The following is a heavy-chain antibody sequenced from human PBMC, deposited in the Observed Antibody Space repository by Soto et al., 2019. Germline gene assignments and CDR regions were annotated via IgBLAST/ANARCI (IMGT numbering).Heavy chain of an antibody. CDR2: ISSSSRTI. CDR3: VRGGAFKIDY. Sequence: EVQLVESGGRLVQPGGSLRLSCAASGLPLSSYSMTWARQAPGKGREWVSYISSSSRTIYYADSVKGRFTISRDNAKNSLYLQMNSLRDEDTAVYYCVRGGAFKIDYWGQGTLVTVSS. CDR1: GLPLSSYS. J-gene: IGHJ4*02. V-gene: IGHV3-48*02. D-gene: IGHD3-16*01.